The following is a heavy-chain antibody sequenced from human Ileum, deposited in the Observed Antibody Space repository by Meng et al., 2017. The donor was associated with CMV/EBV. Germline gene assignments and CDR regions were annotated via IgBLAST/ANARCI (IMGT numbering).Heavy chain of an antibody. V-gene: IGHV5-51*01. J-gene: IGHJ4*02. CDR2: IYPVDSDT. CDR3: ARQDGVALYYFDY. CDR1: GYSFASYW. Sequence: KVSCKGSGYSFASYWIAWVRQMPGKGLEWMGIIYPVDSDTRYSPSFQGQVTISVDKSISTAFLQWSNLKASDTAMYFCARQDGVALYYFDYWGQGTLVTVSS. D-gene: IGHD3-10*01.